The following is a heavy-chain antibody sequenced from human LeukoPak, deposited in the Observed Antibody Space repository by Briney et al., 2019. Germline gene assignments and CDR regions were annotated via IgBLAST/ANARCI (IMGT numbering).Heavy chain of an antibody. Sequence: GGSLRLSCAASGFTFSSYGMHWVRQAPGKGLEWVAVISYDGSNKYYADSVKGRFTISRDNADNSLFLQMNILTAEDTAFYYCARAEGYGAIDYWGQGTLVTVSS. J-gene: IGHJ4*02. CDR3: ARAEGYGAIDY. D-gene: IGHD5-12*01. CDR2: ISYDGSNK. V-gene: IGHV3-30*03. CDR1: GFTFSSYG.